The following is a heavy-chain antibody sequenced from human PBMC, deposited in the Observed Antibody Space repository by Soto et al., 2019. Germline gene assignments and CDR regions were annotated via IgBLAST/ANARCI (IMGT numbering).Heavy chain of an antibody. Sequence: SETLSLTCTVSGVSINNYYWDWILQPPGKGLEWIGHIFYIGSTNYNPSLQGRVTISIDTSKNQLSLKLNSVTAADTAVYYCARTFRVSICGPPDSWGKGTLVTVSS. CDR3: ARTFRVSICGPPDS. D-gene: IGHD2-21*01. V-gene: IGHV4-59*08. CDR2: IFYIGST. J-gene: IGHJ4*02. CDR1: GVSINNYY.